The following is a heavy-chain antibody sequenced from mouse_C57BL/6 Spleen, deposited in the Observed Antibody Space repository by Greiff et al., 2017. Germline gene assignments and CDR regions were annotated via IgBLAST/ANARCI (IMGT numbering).Heavy chain of an antibody. CDR3: ARSYGNYDYAMDY. Sequence: DVQLQESGPELVKPGASVKISCKASGYSFTGYYMNWVKQSPEKSLEWIGEINPSTGGTTYNQKFKAKATLTVDKSSSTAYMQLKSLTSGDSAVYYCARSYGNYDYAMDYWGQGTSVTVSS. CDR2: INPSTGGT. D-gene: IGHD2-1*01. V-gene: IGHV1-42*01. J-gene: IGHJ4*01. CDR1: GYSFTGYY.